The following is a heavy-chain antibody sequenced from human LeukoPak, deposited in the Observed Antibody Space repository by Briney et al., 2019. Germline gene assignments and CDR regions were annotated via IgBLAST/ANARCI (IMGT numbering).Heavy chain of an antibody. CDR1: GVSISSAAYY. J-gene: IGHJ4*02. D-gene: IGHD4-17*01. V-gene: IGHV4-31*03. CDR3: ARKKDNGDYHIDY. Sequence: SETLSLTCTGSGVSISSAAYYWTWIRQHPGKGLEWIGYICYSGITYYNPSLKSRITISVDTSKNQFSLKLSSVTAADTAVYYCARKKDNGDYHIDYWGQGTLVTVSS. CDR2: ICYSGIT.